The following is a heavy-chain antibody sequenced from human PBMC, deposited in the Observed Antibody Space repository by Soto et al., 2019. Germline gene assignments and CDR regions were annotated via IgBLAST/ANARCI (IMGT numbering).Heavy chain of an antibody. CDR1: GFTFSSYS. CDR2: ISSSSSYI. J-gene: IGHJ6*02. D-gene: IGHD2-2*02. Sequence: GGSLRLSCAASGFTFSSYSMNWVRQAPGKGLEWVSSISSSSSYIYYADSVKGRFTISRDNAKNSLYLQMNSLRAEDTAVYYCAREGEGVVVPDAIDYYYGMDVWGQGTTVTVSS. V-gene: IGHV3-21*01. CDR3: AREGEGVVVPDAIDYYYGMDV.